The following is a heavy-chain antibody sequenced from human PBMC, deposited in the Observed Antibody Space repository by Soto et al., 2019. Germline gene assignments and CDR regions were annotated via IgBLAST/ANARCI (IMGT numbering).Heavy chain of an antibody. Sequence: SETLSLTCTVSGGSVGDTRYYWAWIRQPPGKELECIGIFYNDGSTYNNPSLKSRVTLAVDTSKNQLSLRLRSLTAAETDNFYCARRVDAPRYFGLDVWGKGTTVTVSS. V-gene: IGHV4-39*01. J-gene: IGHJ6*04. CDR3: ARRVDAPRYFGLDV. D-gene: IGHD1-20*01. CDR2: FYNDGST. CDR1: GGSVGDTRYY.